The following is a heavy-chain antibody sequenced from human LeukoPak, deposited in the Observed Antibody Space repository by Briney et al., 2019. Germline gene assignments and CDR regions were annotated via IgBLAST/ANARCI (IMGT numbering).Heavy chain of an antibody. CDR2: IYYSGST. V-gene: IGHV4-59*12. Sequence: SETLSLTCTVSGGSISSYYWSWIRQPPGKGLEWIGYIYYSGSTNYNPSLKSRVTISVDTSKNQFSLQLNSVTPEDTAVYYCARVPALRFSGDYYYYMDVWGKGTTVTVSS. D-gene: IGHD3-3*01. J-gene: IGHJ6*03. CDR3: ARVPALRFSGDYYYYMDV. CDR1: GGSISSYY.